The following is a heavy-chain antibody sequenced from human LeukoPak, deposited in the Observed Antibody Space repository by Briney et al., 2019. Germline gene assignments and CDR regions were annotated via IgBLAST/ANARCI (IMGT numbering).Heavy chain of an antibody. V-gene: IGHV4-4*07. CDR3: VRGAYSSGWYSDFDY. CDR2: IYSSGST. CDR1: GGSISGYY. D-gene: IGHD6-19*01. Sequence: PSETLSLTCTVSGGSISGYYWSWIRQPAGKGLEWIGRIYSSGSTNYNPSLKSRLTMSVDTSKNQFSLRLTSVTAADTAAYFCVRGAYSSGWYSDFDYWGQGTLVTVSS. J-gene: IGHJ4*02.